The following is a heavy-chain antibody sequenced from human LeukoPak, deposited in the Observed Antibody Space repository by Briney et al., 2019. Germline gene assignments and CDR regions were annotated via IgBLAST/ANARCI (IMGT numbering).Heavy chain of an antibody. D-gene: IGHD3-10*01. J-gene: IGHJ4*02. CDR3: ARGRITMVRGVLDY. CDR2: ISGSGGST. V-gene: IGHV3-23*01. Sequence: GGSLRLSCAASGFTFSSYAMSWVRQAPGKGLEWVSAISGSGGSTYYADSVKGRFTISRDNAKNSLYLQMNSLRAEDTALYYCARGRITMVRGVLDYWGQGTLVTVSS. CDR1: GFTFSSYA.